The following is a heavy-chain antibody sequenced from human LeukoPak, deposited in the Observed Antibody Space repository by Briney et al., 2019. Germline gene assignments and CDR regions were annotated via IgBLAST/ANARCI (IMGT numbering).Heavy chain of an antibody. CDR2: IYDDGGT. D-gene: IGHD6-13*01. J-gene: IGHJ4*02. Sequence: GGSLRLSCAASGFAFSSYAMNWVRQAPGKGLEWVAVIYDDGGTYYADSVKGRFTISRDNSKNTLYLQMNSLRVEDTAVYYCTTGHYSNTLGGQGTLVTVSS. CDR3: TTGHYSNTL. V-gene: IGHV3-66*01. CDR1: GFAFSSYA.